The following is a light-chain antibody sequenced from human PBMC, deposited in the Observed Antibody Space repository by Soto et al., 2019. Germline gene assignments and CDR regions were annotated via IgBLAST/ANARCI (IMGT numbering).Light chain of an antibody. J-gene: IGLJ1*01. CDR3: SSYAGNSIYV. CDR2: EVS. CDR1: SSDVGGYNL. V-gene: IGLV2-8*01. Sequence: QSALTQPPSASGSPGQSVTISCTGTSSDVGGYNLVSWYQQHPGKAPKLMIYEVSKRPSGVPDRFSGSKSGNTASLTVSGLQAEDEADYYCSSYAGNSIYVFATGTKVTVL.